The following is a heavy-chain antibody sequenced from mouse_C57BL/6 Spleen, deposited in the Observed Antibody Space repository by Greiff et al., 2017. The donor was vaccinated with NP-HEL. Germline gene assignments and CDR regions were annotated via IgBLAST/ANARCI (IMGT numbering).Heavy chain of an antibody. Sequence: QVQLQQPGAELVRPGTSVKLSCKASGYTFTSYWMHWVKQRPGHGLEWIGVIDPSDSYTNYNPKFKGKATLTVDTSSSTAYMQLRSLTSEDSAVYYCARPGTNYFDYWGKGTTLTVSS. D-gene: IGHD4-1*01. J-gene: IGHJ2*01. CDR3: ARPGTNYFDY. CDR2: IDPSDSYT. V-gene: IGHV1-59*01. CDR1: GYTFTSYW.